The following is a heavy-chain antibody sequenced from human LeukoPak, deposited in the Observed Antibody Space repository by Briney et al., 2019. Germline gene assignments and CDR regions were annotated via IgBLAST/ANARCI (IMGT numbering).Heavy chain of an antibody. Sequence: GGSLRLSCAASGFTVSSNYRSWVRQAPGKGLEWVSVIYSGGSTYYADSVKGRFTISRDNSQNTLYLQMNSLRAEDTAVYYCARGFTIFGVVSDYWGQGTLVTVSS. D-gene: IGHD3-3*01. CDR2: IYSGGST. CDR1: GFTVSSNY. J-gene: IGHJ4*02. V-gene: IGHV3-66*01. CDR3: ARGFTIFGVVSDY.